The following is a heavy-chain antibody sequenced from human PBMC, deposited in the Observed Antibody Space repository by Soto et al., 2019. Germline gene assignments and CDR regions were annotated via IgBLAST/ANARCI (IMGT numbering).Heavy chain of an antibody. J-gene: IGHJ5*02. CDR3: ARVYCTNGVCSRFDP. CDR1: GGSISSSNW. Sequence: KTSETLFLTCAVSGGSISSSNWWSWVRQPPGKGLEWIGEIYHSGSTNYNPSLKSRVTISVDKSKNQFSLKLSSVTAADTAVYYCARVYCTNGVCSRFDPWGQGTLVTVSS. V-gene: IGHV4-4*02. D-gene: IGHD2-8*01. CDR2: IYHSGST.